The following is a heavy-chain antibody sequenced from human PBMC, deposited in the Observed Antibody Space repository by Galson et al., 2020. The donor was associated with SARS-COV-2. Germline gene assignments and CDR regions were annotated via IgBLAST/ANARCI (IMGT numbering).Heavy chain of an antibody. V-gene: IGHV4-31*03. Sequence: SETLSLTCTVSGGSISSDDSYWSWIRQHPGKGLEWIGYIFYSGFTYYSPSFRSRVTMSLDTSKNQFSLNLNGVTAADTAVYYRASGLGGDYWGPGTLVTVSS. CDR3: ASGLGGDY. D-gene: IGHD1-26*01. J-gene: IGHJ4*02. CDR1: GGSISSDDSY. CDR2: IFYSGFT.